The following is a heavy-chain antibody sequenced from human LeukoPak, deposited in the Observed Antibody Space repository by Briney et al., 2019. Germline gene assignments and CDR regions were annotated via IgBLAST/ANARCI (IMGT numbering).Heavy chain of an antibody. V-gene: IGHV3-74*01. Sequence: GGSLRLSCAASGFTFSSYWMHWVRQAPGKGLVWVSRINSDGSSTSYADSVKGRFTISRDNAKNTLYLQMNSLRTEDTALYYCAKPRRGWYFDYWGQGTLVTVSS. CDR1: GFTFSSYW. J-gene: IGHJ4*02. D-gene: IGHD2-15*01. CDR3: AKPRRGWYFDY. CDR2: INSDGSST.